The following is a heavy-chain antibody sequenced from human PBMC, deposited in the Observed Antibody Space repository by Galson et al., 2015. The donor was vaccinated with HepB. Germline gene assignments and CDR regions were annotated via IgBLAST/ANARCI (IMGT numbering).Heavy chain of an antibody. CDR3: ASGPDGWYYFDY. J-gene: IGHJ4*02. CDR2: ISYDGSNK. CDR1: GFTFSSYA. V-gene: IGHV3-30*04. D-gene: IGHD6-19*01. Sequence: SLRLSCAASGFTFSSYAMHWVRQAPGKGLEWVAVISYDGSNKYYADSVKGRFTISRDNSKNTLYLQMNSLRAEDTAVYYCASGPDGWYYFDYWGQGTLVTVSS.